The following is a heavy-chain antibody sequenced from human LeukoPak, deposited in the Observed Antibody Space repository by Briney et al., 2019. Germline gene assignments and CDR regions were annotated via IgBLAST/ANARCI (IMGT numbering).Heavy chain of an antibody. CDR1: GFTFSDYY. J-gene: IGHJ5*02. CDR2: ISSSGSTI. Sequence: PGGSLRLSCAASGFTFSDYYMSWIRQAPGKGLEWVSYISSSGSTIYYADSVKGGFTISRDNAKNSLYLQMNSLRAEDTAVYYCARDIAAAGNNWFDPWGQGTLVTVSS. V-gene: IGHV3-11*04. D-gene: IGHD6-13*01. CDR3: ARDIAAAGNNWFDP.